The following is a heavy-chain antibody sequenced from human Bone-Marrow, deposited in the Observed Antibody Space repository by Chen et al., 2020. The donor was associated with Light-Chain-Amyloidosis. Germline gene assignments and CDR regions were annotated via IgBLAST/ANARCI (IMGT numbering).Heavy chain of an antibody. J-gene: IGHJ4*02. V-gene: IGHV5-51*01. D-gene: IGHD5-12*01. CDR3: ARRRDGYNFDY. Sequence: EVQLEQSGPEVKKPGESLKISCKGSGYTFPNYWIGWVRQMPGKGLEWMGVIYPDDSDARYSPSFERQVTISADKSITTAYLQWSSLKASYTAMYYCARRRDGYNFDYWGQGTLVTVSS. CDR2: IYPDDSDA. CDR1: GYTFPNYW.